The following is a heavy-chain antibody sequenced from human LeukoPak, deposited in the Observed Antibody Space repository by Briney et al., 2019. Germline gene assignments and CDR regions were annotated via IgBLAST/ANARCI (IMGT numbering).Heavy chain of an antibody. CDR1: GGSISSYY. Sequence: PSETLSLTCTVSGGSISSYYWSWIRQPPGKGLEWIGYIYYSGSTNYNPYLKSRVTISVDTSKNQFSLKLSSVTAADTAVYYCARDQPQWLRYPFSYGMDVWGQGTTVTVSS. CDR2: IYYSGST. V-gene: IGHV4-59*01. J-gene: IGHJ6*02. D-gene: IGHD5-12*01. CDR3: ARDQPQWLRYPFSYGMDV.